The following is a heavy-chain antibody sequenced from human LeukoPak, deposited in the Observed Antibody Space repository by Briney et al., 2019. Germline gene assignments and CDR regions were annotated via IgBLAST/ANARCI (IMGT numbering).Heavy chain of an antibody. J-gene: IGHJ6*02. CDR2: ISAYNGNT. Sequence: GASVKVSCKASGYTFPRYGIRWVRQAPRRELKWMGWISAYNGNTNYAQKLQGRVTLTTDTSTSTAYMELRSLRCDDTAVYYCASPRGGYYYGMDVWGQGTTVTVSS. CDR1: GYTFPRYG. CDR3: ASPRGGYYYGMDV. D-gene: IGHD3-10*01. V-gene: IGHV1-18*01.